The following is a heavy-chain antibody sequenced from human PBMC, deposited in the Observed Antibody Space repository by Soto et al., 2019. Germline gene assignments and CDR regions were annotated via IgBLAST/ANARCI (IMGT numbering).Heavy chain of an antibody. CDR2: IQSGGPT. J-gene: IGHJ6*04. D-gene: IGHD2-15*01. V-gene: IGHV3-66*01. CDR3: ARDDDLCDGGRCDGVPLDV. CDR1: GFTVSSKY. Sequence: EVQLVESGGGLVQPGGSLRLSCAASGFTVSSKYMSWVRQAPGKGLEWVSLIQSGGPTYYADSVKGRFTISRDTSENTVHLQMDSLRAEDTAGYYCARDDDLCDGGRCDGVPLDVWGKATTVTVSS.